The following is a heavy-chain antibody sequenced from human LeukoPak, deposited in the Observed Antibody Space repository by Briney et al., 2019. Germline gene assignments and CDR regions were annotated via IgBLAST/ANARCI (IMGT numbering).Heavy chain of an antibody. Sequence: PGGSLRLSCAASGFTFSIYSMHWVRQAPGKGLEWVALISSDVSNRYYPDSVQSRFTISRDNSKNTLYLQMNSLRVEDTAVYYCARDLTTRYYYSAMDVWGQGTTVTVSS. CDR3: ARDLTTRYYYSAMDV. D-gene: IGHD4-11*01. V-gene: IGHV3-30*04. CDR1: GFTFSIYS. CDR2: ISSDVSNR. J-gene: IGHJ6*02.